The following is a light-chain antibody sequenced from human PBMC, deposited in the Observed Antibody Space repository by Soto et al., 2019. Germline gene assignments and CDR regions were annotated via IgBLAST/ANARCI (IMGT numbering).Light chain of an antibody. V-gene: IGKV1-8*01. J-gene: IGKJ1*01. Sequence: AIRMTQSPSSFSASTGDRVTITCRASQGISSYLAWYQQKTGKAPKLLIYAASTLQSGVPSRFSGSGSGTDFTLTISCLQSEDFATYYCQQYYSYPPTFGQGTKV. CDR1: QGISSY. CDR3: QQYYSYPPT. CDR2: AAS.